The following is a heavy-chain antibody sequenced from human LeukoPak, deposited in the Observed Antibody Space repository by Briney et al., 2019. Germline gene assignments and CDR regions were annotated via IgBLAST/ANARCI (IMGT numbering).Heavy chain of an antibody. Sequence: GGSLRLSCAASRFTFRSYSMNWVRQAPGKGLEWVSSISSSSSYIYCADSVKGRFTISRDNAKNSLYLQMNSLRAEDTAVYYCARDLRGDYVDYYYGMDVWGQGTTVTVSS. CDR2: ISSSSSYI. CDR1: RFTFRSYS. J-gene: IGHJ6*02. V-gene: IGHV3-21*01. CDR3: ARDLRGDYVDYYYGMDV. D-gene: IGHD4-17*01.